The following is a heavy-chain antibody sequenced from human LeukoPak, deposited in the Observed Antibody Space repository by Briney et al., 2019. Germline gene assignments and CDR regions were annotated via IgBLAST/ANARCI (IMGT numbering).Heavy chain of an antibody. CDR3: ASERMGIVVVPAAMRGVFDY. J-gene: IGHJ4*02. D-gene: IGHD2-2*01. CDR1: GFTFSSYA. V-gene: IGHV3-30*04. Sequence: GRSLRLSCAASGFTFSSYAMHWVRQAPGKGLEWVAVISYDGSNKYYADSVKGRFTISRDNSKNTLYLQMNSLRAEDTAVYYCASERMGIVVVPAAMRGVFDYWGQGTLVTVSS. CDR2: ISYDGSNK.